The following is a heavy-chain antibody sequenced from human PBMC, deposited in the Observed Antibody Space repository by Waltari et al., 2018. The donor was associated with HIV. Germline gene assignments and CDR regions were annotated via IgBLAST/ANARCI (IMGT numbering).Heavy chain of an antibody. Sequence: EVQLVESGGGLVQPGGSLRLSCAASGFTFSSYWMNWVRQAQGKGLEWVANRKQEGSEKYYVDSVKGRFTISRDNAKNSLYLQMNSLRAEDTAVYYCARPSSFYWYFDLWGRGTLVTVSS. CDR1: GFTFSSYW. CDR3: ARPSSFYWYFDL. V-gene: IGHV3-7*01. J-gene: IGHJ2*01. CDR2: RKQEGSEK.